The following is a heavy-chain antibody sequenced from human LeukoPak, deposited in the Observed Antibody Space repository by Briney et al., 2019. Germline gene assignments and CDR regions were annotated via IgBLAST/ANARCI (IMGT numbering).Heavy chain of an antibody. CDR1: GDSVSSHSSA. CDR3: ARDPAYNYGMDV. D-gene: IGHD2-2*01. Sequence: SQTLSLTCAISGDSVSSHSSAWNWIRQSPSRGLEWLGRTYYRSKWYHDYAVSVRSRMSTNPDTSKNQFSLQLSSVTPEDTAVYYCARDPAYNYGMDVWGQGTTVTVSS. CDR2: TYYRSKWYH. V-gene: IGHV6-1*01. J-gene: IGHJ6*02.